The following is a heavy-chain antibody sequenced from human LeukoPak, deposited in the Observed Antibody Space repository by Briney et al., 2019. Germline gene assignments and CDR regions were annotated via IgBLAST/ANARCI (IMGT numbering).Heavy chain of an antibody. CDR2: ISSSSSYI. Sequence: GGSLRLSCAASGFTFSSYSMNWVRQAPGKGLEWVSSISSSSSYIYYADPVKGRFTISRDNAKNSLYLQMNSLRAEDTAVYYCARNYDSSGYPTFDYWGQGTLVTVSS. V-gene: IGHV3-21*01. CDR3: ARNYDSSGYPTFDY. CDR1: GFTFSSYS. D-gene: IGHD3-22*01. J-gene: IGHJ4*02.